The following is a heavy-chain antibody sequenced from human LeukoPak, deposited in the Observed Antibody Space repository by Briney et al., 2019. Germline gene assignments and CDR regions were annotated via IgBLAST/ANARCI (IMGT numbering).Heavy chain of an antibody. J-gene: IGHJ4*02. CDR1: GDSITSHNGY. Sequence: KSSETLSLTCSVSGDSITSHNGYWVWIRQSPGQGLAWIGSIHKSGTTYYNPSLKSRVTILVDTSRNQLSLKLNSMTAAATALYFFGLGGGLAVSHVWGQGALVTVSS. V-gene: IGHV4-39*01. D-gene: IGHD3-16*01. CDR3: GLGGGLAVSHV. CDR2: IHKSGTT.